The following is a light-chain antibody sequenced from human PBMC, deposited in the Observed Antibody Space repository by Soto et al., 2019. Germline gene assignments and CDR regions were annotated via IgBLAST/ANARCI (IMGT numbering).Light chain of an antibody. Sequence: DIQMTQSPSSLSASVGDRVTNTCRASQSTSSYLNWYQQKPGKAPKLLIYAASNLQSGVPSRFSGSGSGTDFTLTISSLQPEDFATYYCQQSYSTLGLTFGGGTKVEIK. CDR2: AAS. CDR3: QQSYSTLGLT. CDR1: QSTSSY. J-gene: IGKJ4*01. V-gene: IGKV1-39*01.